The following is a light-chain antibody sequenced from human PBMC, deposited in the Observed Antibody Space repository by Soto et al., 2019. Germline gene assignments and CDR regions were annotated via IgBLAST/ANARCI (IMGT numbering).Light chain of an antibody. CDR3: QQYNNWPPVT. V-gene: IGKV3-15*01. CDR1: QSASGN. CDR2: DAS. Sequence: EIVMTQSPATLSVSPGERATLSCRASQSASGNLAWYQQKPGQAPRLLIYDASTRASGIPARFSGSGSGTELTLTISSLQSEDFAVYSCQQYNNWPPVTFGGGTKVEIK. J-gene: IGKJ4*01.